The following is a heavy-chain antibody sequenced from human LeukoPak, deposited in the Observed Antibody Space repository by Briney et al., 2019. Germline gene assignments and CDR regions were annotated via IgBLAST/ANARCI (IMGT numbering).Heavy chain of an antibody. CDR3: ARERHGSGYNWFDP. V-gene: IGHV4-30-4*08. Sequence: SETLSLTCTVSGGSISSGDYYWSWIRQPPGKGLEWIGYIYYSGSTYYNPSLKSRVTISVDTSKNQFSLKLSSVTAADTAVYFCARERHGSGYNWFDPWGRGTLVTVSS. CDR1: GGSISSGDYY. D-gene: IGHD5-12*01. J-gene: IGHJ5*02. CDR2: IYYSGST.